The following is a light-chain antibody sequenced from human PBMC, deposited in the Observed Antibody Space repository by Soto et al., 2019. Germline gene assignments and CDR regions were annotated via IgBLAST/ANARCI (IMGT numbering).Light chain of an antibody. J-gene: IGKJ1*01. V-gene: IGKV1-39*01. CDR3: QQGYSSRWT. CDR1: QNIRSY. CDR2: ATS. Sequence: DIQMTQSPSSLSASVGDRVTITCRASQNIRSYLNWYQQKPGKAPQLLIYATSNLQTGVTSRFSASGSGTDFSLVISDLQPEDSATYYCQQGYSSRWTSGRGTKVEI.